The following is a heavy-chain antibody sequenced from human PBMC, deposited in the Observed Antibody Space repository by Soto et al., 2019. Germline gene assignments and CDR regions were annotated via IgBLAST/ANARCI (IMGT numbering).Heavy chain of an antibody. CDR3: ARDMTSSSSWSPDAFDI. CDR1: GFTFSSYS. Sequence: PGGSLRLSCAASGFTFSSYSMNWVRQAPGRGLEWVSSISSSSSYIYYADSVKGRFTISRDNAKNSLYLQMNSLRAEDTAVYYCARDMTSSSSWSPDAFDIWGQGTMVTVSS. D-gene: IGHD6-13*01. J-gene: IGHJ3*02. V-gene: IGHV3-21*01. CDR2: ISSSSSYI.